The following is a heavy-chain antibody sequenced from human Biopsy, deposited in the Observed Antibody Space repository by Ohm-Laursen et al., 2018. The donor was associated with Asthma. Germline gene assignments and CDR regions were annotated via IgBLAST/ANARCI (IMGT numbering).Heavy chain of an antibody. J-gene: IGHJ5*02. CDR3: ARADRYYYDSSGYTEWFDP. CDR2: IVPIFGPT. V-gene: IGHV1-69*13. CDR1: GGTFSSNS. Sequence: GASVKVSCNASGGTFSSNSINWVRQAPGQGLEWMGRIVPIFGPTNYAQKFQGRVTISADESTSTAYMELSSLRSEDTAVYYCARADRYYYDSSGYTEWFDPWGQGTLVTVSS. D-gene: IGHD3-22*01.